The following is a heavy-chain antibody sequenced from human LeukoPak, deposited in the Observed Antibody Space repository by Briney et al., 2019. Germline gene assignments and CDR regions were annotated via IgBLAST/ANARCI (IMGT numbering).Heavy chain of an antibody. D-gene: IGHD2-2*01. J-gene: IGHJ6*02. CDR2: ISYDGSNK. Sequence: GRSLRLSCAASGFTFSSYGTHWVRQAPGKGLEWVAVISYDGSNKYYADSVKGRFTISRDNSKNTLYLQMNSLRAEDTAVYYCARGTRYCSSTSCPFSPNYGMDVWGQGTTVTVSS. CDR3: ARGTRYCSSTSCPFSPNYGMDV. CDR1: GFTFSSYG. V-gene: IGHV3-30*03.